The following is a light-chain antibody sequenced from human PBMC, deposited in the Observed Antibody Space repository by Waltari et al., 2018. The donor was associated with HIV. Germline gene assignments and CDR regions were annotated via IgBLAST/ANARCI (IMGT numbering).Light chain of an antibody. CDR3: AAWDDSLSGSYV. CDR2: RDN. Sequence: QSVLTQPPSASGTPGQRVTISCSGSSFNVGRNFVSWSKQVPGTAPKVLIFRDNQRPSGVPDRFSGSKSGASASLAISGLRSEDEADYYCAAWDDSLSGSYVFGPGTKVTVL. V-gene: IGLV1-47*01. J-gene: IGLJ1*01. CDR1: SFNVGRNF.